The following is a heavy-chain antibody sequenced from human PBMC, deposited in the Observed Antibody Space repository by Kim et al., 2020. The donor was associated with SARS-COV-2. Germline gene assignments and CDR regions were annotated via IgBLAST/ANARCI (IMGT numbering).Heavy chain of an antibody. D-gene: IGHD3-9*01. J-gene: IGHJ4*02. CDR3: AKETGYYDILTSGLDY. Sequence: VKGRFTISRDNSKNTLYLQMNSLRAEDTAVYYCAKETGYYDILTSGLDYWGQGTLVTVSS. V-gene: IGHV3-33*06.